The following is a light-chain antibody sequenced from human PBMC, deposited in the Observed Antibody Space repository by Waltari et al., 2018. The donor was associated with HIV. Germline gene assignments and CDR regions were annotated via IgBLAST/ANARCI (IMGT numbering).Light chain of an antibody. CDR2: EVS. CDR3: CAYAGSTTYVI. CDR1: SSDVGGYNL. J-gene: IGLJ2*01. Sequence: QSALTQPASVSGSPGQSITISCTGTSSDVGGYNLFSWYQQHPGKAPKLMIYEVSKWPSGVSNRFSGSKSGNTASLTISGLQAEDEADYYCCAYAGSTTYVIFGGGTKLTVL. V-gene: IGLV2-23*02.